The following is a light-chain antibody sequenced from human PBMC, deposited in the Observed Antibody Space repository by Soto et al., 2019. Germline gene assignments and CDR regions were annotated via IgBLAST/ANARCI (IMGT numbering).Light chain of an antibody. CDR1: QTIRRW. CDR2: DAS. Sequence: DIEMTQSPSPLSSSVGKKITNTFPAIQTIRRWLAWYQQRPGKAPKVLIYDASTLESGVPARFSGSGSETEFTLTISSLQPEDSATYYCQHYNSDPWTFGQGTKVEIK. V-gene: IGKV1-5*01. CDR3: QHYNSDPWT. J-gene: IGKJ1*01.